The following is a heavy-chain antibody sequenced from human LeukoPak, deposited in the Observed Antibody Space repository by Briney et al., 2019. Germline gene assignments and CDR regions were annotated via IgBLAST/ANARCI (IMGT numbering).Heavy chain of an antibody. D-gene: IGHD5-18*01. V-gene: IGHV4-38-2*01. CDR3: ARAGLDTGMVTYNYYMDV. CDR2: VYHSGSS. Sequence: KPSETLSLTCDVSGYSISSGYYWGWIRQPPGKGLEWIGSVYHSGSSFYNVSLKNRVTISVDTSKNQFSLRMYSVIAADTALYYCARAGLDTGMVTYNYYMDVWGKGTTVTVSS. J-gene: IGHJ6*03. CDR1: GYSISSGYY.